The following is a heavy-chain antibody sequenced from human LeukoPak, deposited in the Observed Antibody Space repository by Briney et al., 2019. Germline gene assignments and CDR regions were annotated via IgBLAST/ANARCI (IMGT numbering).Heavy chain of an antibody. CDR3: AKVSSNIVVVPAATGM. D-gene: IGHD2-2*01. CDR2: IRYDGSNK. V-gene: IGHV3-30*02. Sequence: GGSLRLSCAASGFTFSSYGMHWVRQAPGKGLEWVAFIRYDGSNKYYADSVKGRFTISRDNSKNTLYLQMNSLRAEDTAVYYCAKVSSNIVVVPAATGMWGQGTLVTVSS. CDR1: GFTFSSYG. J-gene: IGHJ1*01.